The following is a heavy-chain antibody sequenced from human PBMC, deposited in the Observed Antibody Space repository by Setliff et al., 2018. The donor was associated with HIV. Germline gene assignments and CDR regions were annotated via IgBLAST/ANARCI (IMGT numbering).Heavy chain of an antibody. CDR2: INHSGST. CDR3: ARSVSSSWYDY. J-gene: IGHJ4*02. D-gene: IGHD6-13*01. Sequence: SETLSLTCAVYGGSFSGYYWSWIRQPPGKGLEWIGEINHSGSTNYNPSLKSRVTISVDTSKNQSSLKLSSVTAADTAVYYCARSVSSSWYDYWGQGTLVTVSS. CDR1: GGSFSGYY. V-gene: IGHV4-34*01.